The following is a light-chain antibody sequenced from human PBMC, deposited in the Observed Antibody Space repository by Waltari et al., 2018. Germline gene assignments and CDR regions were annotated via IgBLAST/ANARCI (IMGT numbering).Light chain of an antibody. V-gene: IGLV1-44*01. Sequence: QSVLTQPPSASGTPGQRITISCSGGSSNIGSNTVSWYQQIPGTAPKLLIYTPNQRPSGVPDRFSGSKSGTSASLAISGLQSEDEGNYYCAAWDVSLNGLVFGGGTKLTVL. CDR2: TPN. J-gene: IGLJ3*02. CDR3: AAWDVSLNGLV. CDR1: SSNIGSNT.